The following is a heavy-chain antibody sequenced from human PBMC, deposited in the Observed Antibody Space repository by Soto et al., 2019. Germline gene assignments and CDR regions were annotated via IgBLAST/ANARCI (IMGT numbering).Heavy chain of an antibody. J-gene: IGHJ5*02. CDR1: GGSFSGYY. CDR3: ARAPITYYDFWSGYPTRLWFDP. D-gene: IGHD3-3*01. Sequence: SETLSLTCAVYGGSFSGYYWSWIRQPPGKGLEWIGEINHSGSTNYNPSLKSRVTISVDTSKNQFSLKLSSVTAADTAVYYCARAPITYYDFWSGYPTRLWFDPWGQGTLVTVSS. CDR2: INHSGST. V-gene: IGHV4-34*01.